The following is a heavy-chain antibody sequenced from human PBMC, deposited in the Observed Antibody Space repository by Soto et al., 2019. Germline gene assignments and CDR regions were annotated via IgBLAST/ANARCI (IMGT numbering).Heavy chain of an antibody. CDR1: GGTFSSYA. CDR2: IIPIFGTA. V-gene: IGHV1-69*13. CDR3: ARVPIQRGWNYYYYYGIDV. D-gene: IGHD6-19*01. Sequence: ASVKVSCKASGGTFSSYAISWVRQAPGQGLEWMGGIIPIFGTANYAQKFQGRVTITADESTSTAYMELSSLRSEDTAVYYCARVPIQRGWNYYYYYGIDVWGQGTTVTVSS. J-gene: IGHJ6*02.